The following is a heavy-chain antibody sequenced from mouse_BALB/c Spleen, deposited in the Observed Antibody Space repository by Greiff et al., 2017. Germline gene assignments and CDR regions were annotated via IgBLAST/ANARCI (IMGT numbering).Heavy chain of an antibody. V-gene: IGHV5-6-5*01. CDR2: ISSGGST. J-gene: IGHJ2*01. CDR3: ARSYYRYFDY. Sequence: EVHLVESGGGLVKPGGSLKLSCAASGFTFSSYAMSWVRQTPEKRLEWVASISSGGSTYYPDSVKGRFTISRDNARNILYLQMSSLRSEDTAMYYCARSYYRYFDYWGQGTTLTVSS. CDR1: GFTFSSYA. D-gene: IGHD2-12*01.